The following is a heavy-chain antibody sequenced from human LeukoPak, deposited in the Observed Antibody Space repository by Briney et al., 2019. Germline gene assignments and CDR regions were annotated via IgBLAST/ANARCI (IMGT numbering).Heavy chain of an antibody. Sequence: PGGSLRLSCAASGFTFNSFGMHWVRQAPGKGLEWVAFIRRDGDVKYYTDSVKGRFTISRDNSKNTVYLQLNSLRTEDAAVYYCAKDLISILVLIPWDSWGQGTLVTVSP. J-gene: IGHJ4*02. CDR2: IRRDGDVK. CDR1: GFTFNSFG. D-gene: IGHD2-21*01. V-gene: IGHV3-30*02. CDR3: AKDLISILVLIPWDS.